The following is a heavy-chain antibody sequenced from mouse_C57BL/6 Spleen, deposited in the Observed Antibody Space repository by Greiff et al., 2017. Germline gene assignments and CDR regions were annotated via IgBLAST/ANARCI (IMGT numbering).Heavy chain of an antibody. CDR3: ATIYYYGSWLAY. V-gene: IGHV1-69*01. D-gene: IGHD1-1*01. J-gene: IGHJ3*01. CDR2: IDPSDSYT. CDR1: GYTFTSYW. Sequence: QVQLQQPGAELVMPGASVKLSCKASGYTFTSYWMHWVKQRPGQGLEWIGEIDPSDSYTNYNQKFKGQSTFTVDKSSSTAYMQLSSLTSEDSAVYYCATIYYYGSWLAYWGQGTLVTVSA.